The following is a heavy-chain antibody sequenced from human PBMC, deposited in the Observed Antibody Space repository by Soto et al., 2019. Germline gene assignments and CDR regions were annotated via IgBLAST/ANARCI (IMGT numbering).Heavy chain of an antibody. V-gene: IGHV3-23*01. CDR1: GFTFNNYA. Sequence: PGGSLRLSCAASGFTFNNYAMSWVRQAPGEGLEWVSTISDSGGSTYYAGSAKGRFTISRDNSKTTLFLQMNSLRAEDTAVYFCAKVPRYCSGGRCYAGYFEYWGQGALVTVSS. J-gene: IGHJ4*02. CDR3: AKVPRYCSGGRCYAGYFEY. D-gene: IGHD2-15*01. CDR2: ISDSGGST.